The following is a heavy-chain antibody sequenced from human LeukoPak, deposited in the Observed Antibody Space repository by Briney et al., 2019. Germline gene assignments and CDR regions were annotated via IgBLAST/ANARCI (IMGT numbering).Heavy chain of an antibody. J-gene: IGHJ6*02. CDR3: ARAIVPAAIRYYYYGMDV. CDR2: IYYSGST. Sequence: SETLSLTCTVSGGSISSYYWSWIRQPPGKGLEWIGYIYYSGSTYYNPSLKSRVTISVDTSKNQFSLKLSSVTAADTAVYYCARAIVPAAIRYYYYGMDVWGQGTTVTVSS. V-gene: IGHV4-59*08. CDR1: GGSISSYY. D-gene: IGHD2-2*02.